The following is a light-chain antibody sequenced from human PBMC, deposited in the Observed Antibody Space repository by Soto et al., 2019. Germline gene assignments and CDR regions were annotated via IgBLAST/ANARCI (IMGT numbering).Light chain of an antibody. CDR3: AAWDDSLIGVV. V-gene: IGLV1-44*01. CDR2: SNK. CDR1: SSNIGSNT. Sequence: QSGLTQPPSASGTPGQRFTISCAGSSSNIGSNTVNWYQQLPGTAPKLLIYSNKQRPSGVPDRFSGSKSGTSASLAISGLQSDDEADYYCAAWDDSLIGVVFGGGTQLTVL. J-gene: IGLJ2*01.